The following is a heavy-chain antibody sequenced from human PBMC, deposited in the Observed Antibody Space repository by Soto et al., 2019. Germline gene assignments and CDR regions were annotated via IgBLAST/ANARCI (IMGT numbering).Heavy chain of an antibody. D-gene: IGHD3-22*01. CDR2: ISYDGSNK. CDR1: GFTFSSYA. CDR3: ARPHLSAEITMIVVDNDAFDI. V-gene: IGHV3-30-3*01. J-gene: IGHJ3*02. Sequence: GGSLILSCAASGFTFSSYAMHWVRQAPGKGLEWVAVISYDGSNKYYADSVKGRFTISRDNSKNTLYLQMNSLRAEDTAVYYCARPHLSAEITMIVVDNDAFDIWGQGTMVTVSS.